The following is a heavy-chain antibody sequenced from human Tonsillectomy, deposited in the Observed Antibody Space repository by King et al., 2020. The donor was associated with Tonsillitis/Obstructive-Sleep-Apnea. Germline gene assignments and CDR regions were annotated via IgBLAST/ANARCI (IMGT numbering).Heavy chain of an antibody. J-gene: IGHJ5*02. D-gene: IGHD3-3*01. CDR2: IYPGDSDT. Sequence: QLVQSGAEVKKPGESLRISCKGSGYSFTNYWIGWVRQMPGKGLEWMGIIYPGDSDTRYSPSFQGQVTISADKSISTAYLQWSSLNASDTAMYYCARQVHENNYDFWSASPLDNWFDPWGQGTLVTVSS. CDR3: ARQVHENNYDFWSASPLDNWFDP. V-gene: IGHV5-51*01. CDR1: GYSFTNYW.